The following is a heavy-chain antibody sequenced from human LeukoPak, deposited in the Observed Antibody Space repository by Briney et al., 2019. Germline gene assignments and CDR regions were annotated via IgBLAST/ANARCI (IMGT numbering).Heavy chain of an antibody. CDR3: ARGQARAMGV. Sequence: GGSLRLSCAASGFTFSGYLVHWVRQAPGKGLVWVSIISPDGTFTTYADSVKGRFTISRDNAKNTVYLQMNSLRAEDTALYYCARGQARAMGVWGQGTTVTVSS. CDR2: ISPDGTFT. J-gene: IGHJ6*02. V-gene: IGHV3-74*03. CDR1: GFTFSGYL.